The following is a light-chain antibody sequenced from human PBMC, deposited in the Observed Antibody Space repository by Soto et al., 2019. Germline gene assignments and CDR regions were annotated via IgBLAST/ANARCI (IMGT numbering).Light chain of an antibody. Sequence: EIVMTQSPATLSVSPGERDTLSCRASQSVSSNLAWYQQKPGQAPRLLIYGASTRATGIPARLSGSGSGTEFTLIISSLHSEDFAIYFCLQYNISPPDRTFSQGTKVEIK. J-gene: IGKJ1*01. CDR2: GAS. V-gene: IGKV3-15*01. CDR1: QSVSSN. CDR3: LQYNISPPDRT.